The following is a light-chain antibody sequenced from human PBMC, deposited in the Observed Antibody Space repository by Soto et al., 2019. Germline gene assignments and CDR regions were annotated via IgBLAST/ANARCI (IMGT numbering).Light chain of an antibody. J-gene: IGLJ1*01. V-gene: IGLV2-11*01. CDR1: SSDVGDYNY. CDR2: DVS. Sequence: QSALTQPRSVSGSPGQSVTISCTGTSSDVGDYNYVSWYQHHPGKAPKLMIYDVSKWPSGVPDRFSGSKSGNTASLTISGLPAEDEADYYCCSYAGSYTYVFGTGTKVTVL. CDR3: CSYAGSYTYV.